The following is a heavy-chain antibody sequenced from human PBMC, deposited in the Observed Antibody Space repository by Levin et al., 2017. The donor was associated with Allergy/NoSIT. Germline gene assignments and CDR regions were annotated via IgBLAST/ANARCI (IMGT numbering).Heavy chain of an antibody. CDR1: GFTFSPYW. V-gene: IGHV3-7*01. J-gene: IGHJ6*02. Sequence: GGSPRLSCAASGFTFSPYWMTWVRQASGKGLEWVANIKPDGSEKSYVDSLKGRFTISRDNAKNSLYLEMNSLRVEDTAVYYCVRGFGMDVWGQGTTVTVSS. CDR3: VRGFGMDV. CDR2: IKPDGSEK.